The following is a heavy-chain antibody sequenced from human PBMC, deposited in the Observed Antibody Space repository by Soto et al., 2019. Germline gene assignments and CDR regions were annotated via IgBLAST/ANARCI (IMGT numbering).Heavy chain of an antibody. CDR1: GGTFSSYA. CDR3: ASAHYYDSSGYYLRPYYFDY. J-gene: IGHJ4*02. CDR2: IIPIFGTA. D-gene: IGHD3-22*01. Sequence: SVKVSCKASGGTFSSYAISWVRQAPGQGLEWMGGIIPIFGTANYAQKFQGRVTITADESTSTAYMELSSLRSEDTAVYYCASAHYYDSSGYYLRPYYFDYWGQGTLVTVSS. V-gene: IGHV1-69*13.